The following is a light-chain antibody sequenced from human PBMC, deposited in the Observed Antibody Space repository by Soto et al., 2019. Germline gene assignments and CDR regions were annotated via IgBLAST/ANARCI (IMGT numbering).Light chain of an antibody. CDR3: QQYYSTPRT. V-gene: IGKV4-1*01. J-gene: IGKJ1*01. CDR1: QSVLYSSNNKNY. Sequence: DIVMTQSPDSLAVSLGERATINCKSSQSVLYSSNNKNYLAWYQQKPGQPPKLLIYWASTRESVVPDRFSGSGSGTDFTLTICSLQAEDGAVYYCQQYYSTPRTFGQGTKVEIK. CDR2: WAS.